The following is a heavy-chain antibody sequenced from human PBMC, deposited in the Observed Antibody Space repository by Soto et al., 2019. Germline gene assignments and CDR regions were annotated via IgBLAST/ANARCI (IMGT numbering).Heavy chain of an antibody. V-gene: IGHV1-3*01. CDR3: VTEGQRPS. CDR2: IDVDSGNT. D-gene: IGHD6-25*01. J-gene: IGHJ5*02. Sequence: ASVKVSCKASGYIFICYPIHWVRQAPGQGLEWMGWIDVDSGNTENSQNLQGRVTITSDTSATTTYMELSGLRSVDTAVYYCVTEGQRPSWGQGTLVTVSS. CDR1: GYIFICYP.